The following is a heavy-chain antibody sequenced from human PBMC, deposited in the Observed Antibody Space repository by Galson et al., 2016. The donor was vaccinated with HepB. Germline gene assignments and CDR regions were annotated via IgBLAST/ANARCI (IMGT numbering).Heavy chain of an antibody. J-gene: IGHJ2*01. CDR2: ISHDGHDK. Sequence: SLRLSCAASGFTFSSYGMHWVRQAPGKGLEWVAIISHDGHDKYYADSVKGRFTISRDNSNNTMHLQMNSLRAEDTAFYFCAKDSSVTTSGYIDLWGRGTLLTVSS. V-gene: IGHV3-30*18. CDR3: AKDSSVTTSGYIDL. CDR1: GFTFSSYG. D-gene: IGHD4-17*01.